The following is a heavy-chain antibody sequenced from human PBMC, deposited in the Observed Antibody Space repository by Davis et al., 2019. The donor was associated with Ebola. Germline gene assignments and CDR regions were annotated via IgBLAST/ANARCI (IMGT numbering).Heavy chain of an antibody. CDR1: GGSFSGYY. J-gene: IGHJ6*02. V-gene: IGHV4-34*01. Sequence: PSETLSLTCAVYGGSFSGYYWSWIRQPPGKGLEWIGEINHSGSTNYNPSLKSRVTISVDTSKNQFSLKLSSVTAADTAVYYCARGRRWLQWDGRYYYGMDVWGQGTTVTVSS. D-gene: IGHD5-24*01. CDR3: ARGRRWLQWDGRYYYGMDV. CDR2: INHSGST.